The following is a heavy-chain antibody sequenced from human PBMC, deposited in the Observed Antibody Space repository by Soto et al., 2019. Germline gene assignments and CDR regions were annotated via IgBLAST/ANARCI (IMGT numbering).Heavy chain of an antibody. J-gene: IGHJ6*02. Sequence: GGSLRLSCAASGFTFSSYAMHWVRQAPGKGLEWVAVISYDGSNKYYADSVKGRFTISRDNSKNTLYLQMNSLRAEDTAVYYCARDVESGSSQYYYYYYGMDVWDQGTTVTVSS. CDR1: GFTFSSYA. CDR3: ARDVESGSSQYYYYYYGMDV. CDR2: ISYDGSNK. V-gene: IGHV3-30-3*01. D-gene: IGHD1-26*01.